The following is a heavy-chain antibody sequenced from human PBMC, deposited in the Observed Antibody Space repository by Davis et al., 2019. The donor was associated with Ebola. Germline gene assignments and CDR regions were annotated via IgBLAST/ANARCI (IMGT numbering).Heavy chain of an antibody. CDR3: TTGPNDY. CDR1: GFTFSNAW. Sequence: GESLKISCAAPGFTFSNAWMSWVRQAPGKGLEWVGRIKSKTEGGTTDYAAPVKGRFTISRDDSKNTLYLQMNSLKTEDTAVYYCTTGPNDYWGQGTLVTVSS. CDR2: IKSKTEGGTT. V-gene: IGHV3-15*01. J-gene: IGHJ4*02.